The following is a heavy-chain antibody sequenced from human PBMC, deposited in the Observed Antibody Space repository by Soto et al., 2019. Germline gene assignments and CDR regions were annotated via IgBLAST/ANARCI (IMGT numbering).Heavy chain of an antibody. CDR1: GRLIISVNYY. CDR2: ISYRGTT. CDR3: ASEKVQIKGDYYDSSGPFDY. D-gene: IGHD3-22*01. V-gene: IGHV4-30-4*02. Sequence: SDPLSPTCNFSGRLIISVNYYWTWILHPPRKRLEWVGHISYRGTTFYNPSLKSRATVSMDTSKSQFSLKLASVTAADTDVYYCASEKVQIKGDYYDSSGPFDYWGQGTLVTVS. J-gene: IGHJ4*02.